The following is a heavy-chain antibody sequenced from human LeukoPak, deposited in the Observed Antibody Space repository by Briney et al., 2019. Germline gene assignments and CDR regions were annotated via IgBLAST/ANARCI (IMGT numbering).Heavy chain of an antibody. CDR3: AKDLAYSSGWYFAY. V-gene: IGHV3-23*01. D-gene: IGHD6-19*01. CDR2: ISGSGGST. Sequence: GGSLRLSCAASGFTFSSYAMSWVRQAPGKGLEWVSAISGSGGSTYYADSVKGRFTISRDNSKNTLYLQMNSLRAEDTAVYYGAKDLAYSSGWYFAYWGQGPLVTVSS. J-gene: IGHJ4*02. CDR1: GFTFSSYA.